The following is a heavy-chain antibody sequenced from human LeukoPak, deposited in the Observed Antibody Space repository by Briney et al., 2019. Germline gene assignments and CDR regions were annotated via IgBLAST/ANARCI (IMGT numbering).Heavy chain of an antibody. CDR2: ISSSSSYI. D-gene: IGHD4-17*01. Sequence: GGSLRLSCAASGFTFSSYSMNWVRQAPGKELEWVSSISSSSSYIYYADSVKGRFTISRDNAKNSLYLQMNSLRAEDTAVYYCARDLNTDYGDYPGDYWGQGTLVTVSS. CDR3: ARDLNTDYGDYPGDY. CDR1: GFTFSSYS. J-gene: IGHJ4*02. V-gene: IGHV3-21*01.